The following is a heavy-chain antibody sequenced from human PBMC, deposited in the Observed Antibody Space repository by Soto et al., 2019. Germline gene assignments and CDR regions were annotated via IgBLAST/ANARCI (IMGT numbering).Heavy chain of an antibody. V-gene: IGHV3-23*01. CDR1: GFTFSSYA. CDR2: ISGSGGST. J-gene: IGHJ4*02. Sequence: EVQLLESGGGLVQPEGSLRLSCAASGFTFSSYAMSWVRQAPGKGLEWVSAISGSGGSTYYADSVKGRFTISRDNSKNKLYLQMNSLRAEDTAVYYCAKNGGFGGAQSFDYWGQGTLVTVSS. CDR3: AKNGGFGGAQSFDY. D-gene: IGHD3-16*01.